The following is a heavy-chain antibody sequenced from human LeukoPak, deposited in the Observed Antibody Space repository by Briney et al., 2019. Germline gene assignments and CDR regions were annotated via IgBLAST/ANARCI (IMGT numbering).Heavy chain of an antibody. D-gene: IGHD6-13*01. CDR2: ISGSGGST. V-gene: IGHV3-23*01. CDR1: GFTFNSYA. J-gene: IGHJ4*02. CDR3: AKDKAAARYDY. Sequence: GGSLRLSCAASGFTFNSYAMSWVRQAPGKGLEWVSAISGSGGSTYYADSVKGRFTISRDNSKNTLYLQMNSLRAVDTAVYYCAKDKAAARYDYWGQGTLDTVSS.